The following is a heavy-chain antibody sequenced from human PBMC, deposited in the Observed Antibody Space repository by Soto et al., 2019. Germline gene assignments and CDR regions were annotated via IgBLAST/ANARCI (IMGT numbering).Heavy chain of an antibody. CDR1: GYTFTSYD. CDR3: AISYCSSTSCYWFYYYYMDV. J-gene: IGHJ6*03. D-gene: IGHD2-2*01. CDR2: MNPNSGNT. V-gene: IGHV1-8*01. Sequence: ASVKVSCKASGYTFTSYDINWVRQATGQGLEWMGWMNPNSGNTGYAQKFQGRVTMTRNTSISTAYMELSSLRSEDTAVYYCAISYCSSTSCYWFYYYYMDVWGKGTTVTV.